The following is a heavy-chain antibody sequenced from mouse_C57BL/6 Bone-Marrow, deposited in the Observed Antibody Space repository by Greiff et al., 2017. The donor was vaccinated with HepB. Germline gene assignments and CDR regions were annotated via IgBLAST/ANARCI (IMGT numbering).Heavy chain of an antibody. D-gene: IGHD2-4*01. CDR2: IYPGSGNT. V-gene: IGHV1-76*01. J-gene: IGHJ4*01. Sequence: QVQLKESGAELVRPGASVKLSCKASGYTFTDYYINWVKQRPGQGLEWIARIYPGSGNTYYNEKFKGKATLTAEKSSSTADMQLSSLTSEDSAVYFCARMGLRRGYYAMDYWGQGTSVTVSS. CDR3: ARMGLRRGYYAMDY. CDR1: GYTFTDYY.